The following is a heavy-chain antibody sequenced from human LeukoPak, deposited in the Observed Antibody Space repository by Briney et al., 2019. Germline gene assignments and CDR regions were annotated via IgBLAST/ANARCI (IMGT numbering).Heavy chain of an antibody. CDR2: ISSSRSTI. Sequence: GGSLRLSCAASGFTFSDYSMNWVRQAPGKGLEWVAYISSSRSTIYYADSVKGRFTISRDNAKNSLYLQMNSLRAEDTAVYCCARGWVGATSSKFDYWGQGTLVTVSS. D-gene: IGHD1-26*01. J-gene: IGHJ4*02. V-gene: IGHV3-48*01. CDR3: ARGWVGATSSKFDY. CDR1: GFTFSDYS.